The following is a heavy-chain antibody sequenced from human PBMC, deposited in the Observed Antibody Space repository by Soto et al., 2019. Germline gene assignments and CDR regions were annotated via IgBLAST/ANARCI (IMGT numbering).Heavy chain of an antibody. V-gene: IGHV1-69*02. CDR3: ARGTVTAYLFDY. CDR2: IIAILGIA. Sequence: QVQLVQSGAEVKKPGSSVKVSCKASGGTFSSYTISWVRQAPGQGLEWMGRIIAILGIANYAQKFQGRVTITADKSTSTAYIELSSLRSEDTAVYYCARGTVTAYLFDYWGQGTLVTVSS. CDR1: GGTFSSYT. D-gene: IGHD2-8*02. J-gene: IGHJ4*02.